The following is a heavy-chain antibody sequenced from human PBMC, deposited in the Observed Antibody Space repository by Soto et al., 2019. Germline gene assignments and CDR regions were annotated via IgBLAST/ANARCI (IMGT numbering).Heavy chain of an antibody. CDR1: GLTVSTNP. Sequence: EVQLVESGGGLVQPGGYLRLSCAASGLTVSTNPMSRVRQAPGKGLEWVSVIYTGGGTHYADSVKGRFTISRDNSKNTVNLQMNSLRPEDTAVYYCARDGSGHWGEGTLVTVSS. J-gene: IGHJ4*02. V-gene: IGHV3-66*01. CDR2: IYTGGGT. CDR3: ARDGSGH.